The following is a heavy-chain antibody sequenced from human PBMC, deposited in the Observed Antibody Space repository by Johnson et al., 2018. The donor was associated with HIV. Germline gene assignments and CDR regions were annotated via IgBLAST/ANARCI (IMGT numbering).Heavy chain of an antibody. V-gene: IGHV3-15*01. Sequence: MLLVESGGGLVQPGGSLRLSCAASGFTFSNAWMSWVRQAPGKGLEWVGRIKSKTDGGTTDYAAPVKGRFTISRDDSKNTLYLQMNSLKTEDTAVYYCTTGLSSGKGAFDIWGQGTMVTVSS. J-gene: IGHJ3*02. CDR1: GFTFSNAW. CDR2: IKSKTDGGTT. D-gene: IGHD5-12*01. CDR3: TTGLSSGKGAFDI.